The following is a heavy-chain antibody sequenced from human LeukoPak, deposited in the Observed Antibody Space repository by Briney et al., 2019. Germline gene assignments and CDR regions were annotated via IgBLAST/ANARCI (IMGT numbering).Heavy chain of an antibody. D-gene: IGHD2-21*01. CDR3: TPVMVEDRGF. J-gene: IGHJ4*02. Sequence: GGSLRLSCAASGFIFNKAWMNWVRQAPGKGPEGVGRIKSNNDGGTTDYASPVKGRFIISRDDSKNTIYLQMNRLIIDDTAIYYCTPVMVEDRGFWGQGTLVTVSS. CDR2: IKSNNDGGTT. V-gene: IGHV3-15*01. CDR1: GFIFNKAW.